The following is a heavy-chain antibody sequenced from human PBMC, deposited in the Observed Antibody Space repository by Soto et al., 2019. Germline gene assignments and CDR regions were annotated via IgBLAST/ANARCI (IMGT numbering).Heavy chain of an antibody. Sequence: PSETLSLTCTVSGGSISSYYWSWIRQPPGKGLEWIGYIYYSGSTNYNPSLKSRVTISVDTSKNQFSLKLSSVTAADTAVYYCARRGSNSWYFFDPWGQGTLVTVSS. CDR2: IYYSGST. J-gene: IGHJ5*02. V-gene: IGHV4-59*01. CDR3: ARRGSNSWYFFDP. CDR1: GGSISSYY. D-gene: IGHD6-13*01.